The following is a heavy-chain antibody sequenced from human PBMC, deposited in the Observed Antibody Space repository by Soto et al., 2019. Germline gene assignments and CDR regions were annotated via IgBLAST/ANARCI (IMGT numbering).Heavy chain of an antibody. CDR3: ARWPDGYYYYGMDV. V-gene: IGHV1-8*01. CDR1: GYTFTSYD. CDR2: MNPNSGNT. J-gene: IGHJ6*02. Sequence: QVQLVQSGAEVKKPGVSVKVSCKASGYTFTSYDINWVRQATGQGLEWMGWMNPNSGNTGYAQKFQGRVTMTRNTSISTAYMELSSLRSEDTAVYYCARWPDGYYYYGMDVWGQGTTVTVSS.